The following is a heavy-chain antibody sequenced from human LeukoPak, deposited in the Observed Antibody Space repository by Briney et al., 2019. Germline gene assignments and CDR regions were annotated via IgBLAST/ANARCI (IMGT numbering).Heavy chain of an antibody. CDR1: GCTFTSYG. Sequence: ASVKVSCKASGCTFTSYGISWVRQAPGQGLEWMGWISAYNGNTNYAQKLQGRVTMTTDTSTSTAYMELRSLRSDDTAVYYCVREHRAYYDFWSGYYAPIRRFDPWGQGTLVTVPS. CDR3: VREHRAYYDFWSGYYAPIRRFDP. J-gene: IGHJ5*02. V-gene: IGHV1-18*01. D-gene: IGHD3-3*01. CDR2: ISAYNGNT.